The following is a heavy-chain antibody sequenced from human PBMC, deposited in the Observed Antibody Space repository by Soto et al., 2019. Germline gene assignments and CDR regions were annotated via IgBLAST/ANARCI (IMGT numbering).Heavy chain of an antibody. CDR2: IIPILGIA. Sequence: QVQLVQSGAEVKKPGSSVKVSCKASGGTFSSYTISWVRQAPGQGLEWIGRIIPILGIANYAQKFQGRVTNAADKSTSTAYMELSSLRSEDKAVYSCAREGSGWYMGAFDIWGQETMVTFSS. CDR3: AREGSGWYMGAFDI. J-gene: IGHJ3*02. D-gene: IGHD6-19*01. V-gene: IGHV1-69*08. CDR1: GGTFSSYT.